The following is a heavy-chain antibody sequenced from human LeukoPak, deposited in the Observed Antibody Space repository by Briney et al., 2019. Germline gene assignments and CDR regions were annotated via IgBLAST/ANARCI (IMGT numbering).Heavy chain of an antibody. CDR3: ARPYSGYELDAFDI. Sequence: SVKVSCKASGYTFTSYDINWVRQATGQGLEWMGRIIPILGIANYAQKFQGRVTITADKSTSTAYMELSSLGSEDTAVYYCARPYSGYELDAFDIWGQGTMVTVSS. V-gene: IGHV1-69*04. CDR2: IIPILGIA. D-gene: IGHD5-12*01. CDR1: GYTFTSYD. J-gene: IGHJ3*02.